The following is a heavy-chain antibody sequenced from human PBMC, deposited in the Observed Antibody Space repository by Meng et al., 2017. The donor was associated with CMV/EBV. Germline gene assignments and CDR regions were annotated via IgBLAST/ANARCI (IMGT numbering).Heavy chain of an antibody. V-gene: IGHV2-5*02. J-gene: IGHJ4*02. Sequence: QITLKESGPTLVKPTQTLTLTCTFSGFSLSTSGVGVGWIRQPPGKALEWLALIYWDDDKRYSPSLKSRLTITRDTSKNQVVLTMTNMDPVDTATYYCAHLDTAKLHFDYWGQGTLVTVSS. CDR1: GFSLSTSGVG. D-gene: IGHD5-18*01. CDR3: AHLDTAKLHFDY. CDR2: IYWDDDK.